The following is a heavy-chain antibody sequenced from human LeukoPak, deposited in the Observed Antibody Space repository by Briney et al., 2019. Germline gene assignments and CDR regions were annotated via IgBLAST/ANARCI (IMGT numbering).Heavy chain of an antibody. Sequence: SETLSLTCIVSAYSISSGYYWGWIRQPPGKGLEWIGSIYHSESTYYNPSLKSRVTISIDTSKNQFTLKLSSVTAADTAIYFCARGKSRGSHIDYWGQGTLVTVSS. CDR1: AYSISSGYY. D-gene: IGHD1-26*01. J-gene: IGHJ4*02. CDR3: ARGKSRGSHIDY. V-gene: IGHV4-38-2*02. CDR2: IYHSEST.